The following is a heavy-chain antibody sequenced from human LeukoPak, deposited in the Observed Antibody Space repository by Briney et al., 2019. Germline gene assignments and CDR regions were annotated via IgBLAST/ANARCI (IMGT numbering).Heavy chain of an antibody. Sequence: SETLSLTCAVYGGSFSGHYWSWIRLPPGKGLVWIAEINHSGRYNYNPSLKSRVTISVDTSKNQFSLTLSSVTAADTAVYYCARGGATPTVFPYWGQGTLVTVSS. V-gene: IGHV4-34*01. D-gene: IGHD4-17*01. CDR2: INHSGRY. J-gene: IGHJ4*02. CDR1: GGSFSGHY. CDR3: ARGGATPTVFPY.